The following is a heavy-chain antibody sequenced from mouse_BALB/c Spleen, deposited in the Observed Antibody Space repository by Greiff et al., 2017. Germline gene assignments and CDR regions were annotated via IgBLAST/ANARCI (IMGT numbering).Heavy chain of an antibody. CDR2: IWAGGST. D-gene: IGHD3-1*01. Sequence: VMLVESGPGLVAPSQSLSITCTVSGFSLTSYGVHWVRQPPGKGLEWLGVIWAGGSTNYNSALMSRLSISKDNSKSQVFLKMNSLQTDDTAMYYCARDSSGYTWFAYWGQGTLVTVSA. CDR3: ARDSSGYTWFAY. CDR1: GFSLTSYG. V-gene: IGHV2-9*02. J-gene: IGHJ3*01.